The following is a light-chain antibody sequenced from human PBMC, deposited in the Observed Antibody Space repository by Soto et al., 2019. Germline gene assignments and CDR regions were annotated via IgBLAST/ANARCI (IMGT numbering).Light chain of an antibody. CDR3: RSCTSSSTI. CDR1: SRDIGAYDY. J-gene: IGLJ2*01. V-gene: IGLV2-14*03. CDR2: DVS. Sequence: QSALTQPASVSGSPGQSITISCTGTSRDIGAYDYVSWYQHHPGRTPQLLIYDVSYRPSGVSNRFSGAKSGNTASLTISGLQTEDEADYYCRSCTSSSTIFGGGTKVTVL.